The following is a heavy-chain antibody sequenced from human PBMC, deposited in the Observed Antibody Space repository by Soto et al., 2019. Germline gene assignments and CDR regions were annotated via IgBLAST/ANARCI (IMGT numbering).Heavy chain of an antibody. D-gene: IGHD2-15*01. CDR1: GFGFSNSG. V-gene: IGHV1-58*02. Sequence: QMQLVQSGPEVKKPGTSMRVSCKASGFGFSNSGIQWVRQGPGQGLEWLGWIVVATGRTNYAQKFQERVTITRDMSTETVYVGLSNLRAEDTAVYFCSADRPDIGVGWWAWGQGPTVTVSS. CDR3: SADRPDIGVGWWA. J-gene: IGHJ6*02. CDR2: IVVATGRT.